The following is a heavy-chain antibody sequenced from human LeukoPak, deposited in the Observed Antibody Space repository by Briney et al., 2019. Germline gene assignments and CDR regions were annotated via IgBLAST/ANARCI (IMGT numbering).Heavy chain of an antibody. J-gene: IGHJ5*02. CDR2: ITSGSSTI. V-gene: IGHV3-48*01. CDR1: GFTFSNYS. CDR3: ARSRAGGITIFKTPRPAFDP. Sequence: GGSLRLSCAASGFTFSNYSMNWVRQAPGKGLEWVSYITSGSSTIYYADSVKGRFTISRDNAKNSLYLQMNSLRAEDTAVYYCARSRAGGITIFKTPRPAFDPWGRGTLVTVSS. D-gene: IGHD3-3*01.